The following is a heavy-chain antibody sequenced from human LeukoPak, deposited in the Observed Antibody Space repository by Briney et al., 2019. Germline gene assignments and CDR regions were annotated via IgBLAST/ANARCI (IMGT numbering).Heavy chain of an antibody. CDR3: AKAESGSPYYYYYGMDV. J-gene: IGHJ6*02. Sequence: PGGSLRLSCAASGFTFSSYAMHWVRQAPGKGLEWVAVISYDGSNKYYADSVKGRFTISRDNSKNTLYLQMNSLRAEDTAVYYCAKAESGSPYYYYYGMDVWGQGTTVTVSS. D-gene: IGHD2-15*01. CDR2: ISYDGSNK. CDR1: GFTFSSYA. V-gene: IGHV3-30*04.